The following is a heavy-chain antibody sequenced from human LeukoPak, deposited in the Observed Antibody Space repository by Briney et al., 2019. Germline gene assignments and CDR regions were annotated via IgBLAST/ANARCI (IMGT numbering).Heavy chain of an antibody. CDR3: ARMSVVVPNWFDP. D-gene: IGHD2-15*01. J-gene: IGHJ5*02. CDR2: IYYGGST. Sequence: SETLSLTCTVSGGSISSYYWSWIRQPPGKGLEWIGYIYYGGSTNYNPSLKSRVTKSVDTSKNQFSLKLSSVTAADTAVYYCARMSVVVPNWFDPWGQGTLVTVSS. CDR1: GGSISSYY. V-gene: IGHV4-59*01.